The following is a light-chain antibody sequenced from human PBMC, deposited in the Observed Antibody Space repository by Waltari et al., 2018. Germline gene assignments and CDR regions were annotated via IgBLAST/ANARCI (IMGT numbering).Light chain of an antibody. CDR1: NIEAKS. Sequence: SYVLTQPHSVSVAPGQTARITCGGDNIEAKSVHWYQQKPGQAPVVVVFDDSDRPSGIPERFSGANSGNTATLTISRVEGRDEADYFCQVWDSSGDLLVIFGGGTKLTVL. CDR2: DDS. J-gene: IGLJ2*01. V-gene: IGLV3-21*02. CDR3: QVWDSSGDLLVI.